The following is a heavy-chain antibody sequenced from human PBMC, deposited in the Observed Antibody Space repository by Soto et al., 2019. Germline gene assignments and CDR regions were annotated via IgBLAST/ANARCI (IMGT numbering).Heavy chain of an antibody. CDR2: IYYSGST. J-gene: IGHJ6*02. CDR1: GGSISSSSYY. Sequence: SETLSLTCTVSGGSISSSSYYWGWIRQPPGKGLEWIGSIYYSGSTYYNPSLKSRVTISVDTSKNQFSLKLSSVTAADTAVYYCARQIIAIAVAGTYYYCGMDVWGQGTTVTVSS. V-gene: IGHV4-39*01. CDR3: ARQIIAIAVAGTYYYCGMDV. D-gene: IGHD6-19*01.